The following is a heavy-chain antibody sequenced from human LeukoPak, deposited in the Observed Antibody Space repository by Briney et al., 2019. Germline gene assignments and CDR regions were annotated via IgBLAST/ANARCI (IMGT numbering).Heavy chain of an antibody. CDR3: ARVSLYRDIVVVPAAYDAFDI. V-gene: IGHV3-21*01. D-gene: IGHD2-2*01. J-gene: IGHJ3*02. CDR2: ISSSSSYI. Sequence: GGSLRLSCAASGFTFSSYSMNWVRQAPGKGLEWVSSISSSSSYIYYADSVKGRFTISRDNAKNSLYLQMNSLRAEDTAVYYCARVSLYRDIVVVPAAYDAFDIWGQGTMVTVSS. CDR1: GFTFSSYS.